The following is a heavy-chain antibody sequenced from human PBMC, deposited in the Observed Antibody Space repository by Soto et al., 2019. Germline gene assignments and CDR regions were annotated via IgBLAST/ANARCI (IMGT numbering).Heavy chain of an antibody. V-gene: IGHV3-48*02. CDR2: ISSSSSTI. CDR3: ARGGPYSSGWYVPWFDP. Sequence: EVQLVESGGGLVQPGGSLRLSCAASGFTFSSYSMNWVRQAPGKGLEWVSYISSSSSTIYYADSVKGRFTISRDNAKNSLYLQMNSLRDEDTAVYYCARGGPYSSGWYVPWFDPWGQGTLVTVSS. J-gene: IGHJ5*02. D-gene: IGHD6-19*01. CDR1: GFTFSSYS.